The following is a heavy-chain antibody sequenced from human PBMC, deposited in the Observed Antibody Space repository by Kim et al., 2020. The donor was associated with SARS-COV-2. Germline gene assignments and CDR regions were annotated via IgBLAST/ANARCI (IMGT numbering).Heavy chain of an antibody. CDR2: ISYDGSNK. CDR1: GFTFSSYA. V-gene: IGHV3-30*04. Sequence: GGSLRLSCAASGFTFSSYAMHWVRQAPGKGLEWVAVISYDGSNKYYADSVKGRFTISRDNSKNTLYLQMNSLRAEDTAGYYCARGLGGYKTYFDYWGQGTLVTVSS. D-gene: IGHD5-12*01. CDR3: ARGLGGYKTYFDY. J-gene: IGHJ4*02.